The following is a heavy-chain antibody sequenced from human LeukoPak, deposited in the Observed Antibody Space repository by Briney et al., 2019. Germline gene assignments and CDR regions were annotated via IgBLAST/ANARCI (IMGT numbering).Heavy chain of an antibody. V-gene: IGHV4-61*05. J-gene: IGHJ4*02. CDR3: ARDYIGHESLTGYYNPSHFDY. CDR1: GGSISSSSYY. Sequence: SETLSLTCTVSGGSISSSSYYWGWIRQPPGKGLEWIGYIYYSGSTNYNPSLKSRVTISVDTSKNQFSLKLSSVTAADTDVYYCARDYIGHESLTGYYNPSHFDYWGQGTLVTVSS. CDR2: IYYSGST. D-gene: IGHD3-9*01.